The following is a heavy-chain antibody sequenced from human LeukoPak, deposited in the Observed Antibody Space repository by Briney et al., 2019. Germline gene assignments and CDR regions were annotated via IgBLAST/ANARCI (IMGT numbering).Heavy chain of an antibody. CDR3: ARDLVVVVPAALSYYYYYGMDV. J-gene: IGHJ6*02. V-gene: IGHV3-30-3*01. CDR1: GFTFSSYA. CDR2: ISYDGSNK. D-gene: IGHD2-2*01. Sequence: GGSLRLSCAASGFTFSSYAMHWVRQAPGKGLEWVAVISYDGSNKYYADSVKGRFTISRDNSKNTLYLQMNSLRAEDTAVYYCARDLVVVVPAALSYYYYYGMDVWGQGTTATVSS.